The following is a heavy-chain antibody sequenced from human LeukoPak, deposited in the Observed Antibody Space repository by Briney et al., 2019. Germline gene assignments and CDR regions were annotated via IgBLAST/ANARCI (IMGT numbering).Heavy chain of an antibody. V-gene: IGHV1-18*01. CDR3: ARAVVTTVKCFDY. D-gene: IGHD4-17*01. CDR1: GYTFTSYG. CDR2: ISAYNGNT. J-gene: IGHJ4*02. Sequence: ASVKVSCKASGYTFTSYGISWVRQAPGQGLEWMGWISAYNGNTNYAQNLQGRVTMTTDTSTSTAYVELRSLRSEDTAVYYCARAVVTTVKCFDYWGQGTLVTVSS.